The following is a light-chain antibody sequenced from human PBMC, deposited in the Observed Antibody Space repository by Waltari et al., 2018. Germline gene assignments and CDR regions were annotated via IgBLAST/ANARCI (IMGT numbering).Light chain of an antibody. CDR1: SGNIASHY. V-gene: IGLV6-57*02. CDR3: QSYDPSTVV. CDR2: GDN. Sequence: NFMLTQPHSVSETPGKTVTISFTGTSGNIASHYVQWYQQRPGYAPTTVIYGDNERPSGVPDRFSGSIDSSSNSASLTISGLKTEDEADYYCQSYDPSTVVFGGGTKLTVL. J-gene: IGLJ2*01.